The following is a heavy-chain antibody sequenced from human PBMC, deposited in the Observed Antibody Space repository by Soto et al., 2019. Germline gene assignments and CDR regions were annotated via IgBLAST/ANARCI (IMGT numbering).Heavy chain of an antibody. CDR2: IKQDGSEK. D-gene: IGHD1-26*01. J-gene: IGHJ4*02. CDR3: ARHGVRATLGSFDY. CDR1: GFTFSSYW. Sequence: LRLSCAASGFTFSSYWMSWVRQAPGKGLEWVANIKQDGSEKYYVDSVKGRFTISRENAKNSLYLQMNSLRAEDTAVYYCARHGVRATLGSFDYWGQGTLVTVSS. V-gene: IGHV3-7*02.